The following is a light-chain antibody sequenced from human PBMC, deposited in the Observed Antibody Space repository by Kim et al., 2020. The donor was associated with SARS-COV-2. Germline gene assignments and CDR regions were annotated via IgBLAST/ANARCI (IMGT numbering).Light chain of an antibody. Sequence: DIQMTQSPSSLSASVGDRVTITCRASQSISSYLIWYQQKPGKAPKLLIYAASSLQSGVPSRFSGSGSGTDFTLTISSLQPEDFATYYCQQSYSTPYTCGQGNKLEI. CDR2: AAS. J-gene: IGKJ2*01. V-gene: IGKV1-39*01. CDR1: QSISSY. CDR3: QQSYSTPYT.